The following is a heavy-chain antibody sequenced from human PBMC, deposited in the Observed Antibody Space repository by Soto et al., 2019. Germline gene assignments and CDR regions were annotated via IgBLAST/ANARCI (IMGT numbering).Heavy chain of an antibody. CDR2: IIPILGIA. Sequence: QVQLVQSGAEVKKPGSSVKVSCKASGGTFSSYTISWVRQAPGQGLEWMGRIIPILGIANYAQKCQGRVTITADKSTSTAYMELSSLRSKDTAVYYCARDLGVSGSFGLCGQGALVTVSA. CDR1: GGTFSSYT. J-gene: IGHJ4*02. V-gene: IGHV1-69*08. D-gene: IGHD1-26*01. CDR3: ARDLGVSGSFGL.